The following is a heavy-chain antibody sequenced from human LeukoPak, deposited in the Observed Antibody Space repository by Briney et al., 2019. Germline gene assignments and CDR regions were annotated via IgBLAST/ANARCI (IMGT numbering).Heavy chain of an antibody. Sequence: GESLQISCKGSGYGFTSYWIGGVRPMPGKGLEWMGIIYPGDSDTRYSPSFQGQVTISADKSISTAYLQWSSLKASDTAMYYCARHSIAGHSSGCNYWGQGTLVTVSS. J-gene: IGHJ4*02. CDR2: IYPGDSDT. CDR3: ARHSIAGHSSGCNY. CDR1: GYGFTSYW. V-gene: IGHV5-51*01. D-gene: IGHD6-19*01.